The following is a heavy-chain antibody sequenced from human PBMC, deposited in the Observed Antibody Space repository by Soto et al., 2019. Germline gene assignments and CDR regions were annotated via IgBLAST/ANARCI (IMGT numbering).Heavy chain of an antibody. V-gene: IGHV1-46*03. D-gene: IGHD6-19*01. Sequence: QVQLVQSGAEVRKPGASVKVSCKASGYKFTGDHLHWVRQTPGLGLEWMGRINPNSGSTNYAQQFQGSVTLPRDTSTTTAYMELSILRSEDTAVYYCARGEVHSSGWNFDFWGQGTLVTVSS. CDR2: INPNSGST. CDR3: ARGEVHSSGWNFDF. J-gene: IGHJ4*02. CDR1: GYKFTGDH.